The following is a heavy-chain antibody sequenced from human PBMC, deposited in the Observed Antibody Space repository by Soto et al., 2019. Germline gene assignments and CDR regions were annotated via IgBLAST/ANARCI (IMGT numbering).Heavy chain of an antibody. CDR3: ARGQGGVVATH. CDR1: GGSLSGYY. D-gene: IGHD5-12*01. CDR2: IKDGGRT. V-gene: IGHV4-34*01. Sequence: QVQLQQWGAGLLKPSETLSLNCAVNGGSLSGYYWSWIRQPPGKGLEGIGEIKDGGRTNYSPSLKSRATISSDTSNNQYSLRLYPVTAADTGVYYCARGQGGVVATHWDPGTLVTVSS. J-gene: IGHJ4*02.